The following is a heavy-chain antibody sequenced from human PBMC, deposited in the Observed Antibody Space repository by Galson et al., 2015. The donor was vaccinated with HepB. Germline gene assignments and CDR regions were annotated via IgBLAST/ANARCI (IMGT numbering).Heavy chain of an antibody. Sequence: SLRLSCAASGIAFSDYGMHWVRQAPGKGLEWVAVIWSGGSDKYYADSVRGRFVISRDNSKNTLYLQMNSLRAEDTAVYYCARDPALYGDDAGPLNYYYMDVWGTGTTVTVSS. J-gene: IGHJ6*03. V-gene: IGHV3-33*01. CDR1: GIAFSDYG. CDR3: ARDPALYGDDAGPLNYYYMDV. CDR2: IWSGGSDK. D-gene: IGHD4-17*01.